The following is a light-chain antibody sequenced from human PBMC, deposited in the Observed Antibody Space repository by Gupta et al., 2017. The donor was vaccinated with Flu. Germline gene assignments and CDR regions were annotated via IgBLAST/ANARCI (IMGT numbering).Light chain of an antibody. J-gene: IGKJ5*01. Sequence: DMQTTQSPSSLSASVGDRVTITCQASQDISNYLNWYQQKPGKAPRLQIYDASNVETGVPSRFSGSGSAPDFTFTIVGRQPQDIARNYCRQEYNLPVTFGQGTRLEIK. CDR3: RQEYNLPVT. CDR1: QDISNY. V-gene: IGKV1-33*01. CDR2: DAS.